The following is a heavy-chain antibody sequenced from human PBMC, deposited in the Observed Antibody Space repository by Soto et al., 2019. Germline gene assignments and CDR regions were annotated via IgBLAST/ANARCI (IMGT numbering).Heavy chain of an antibody. D-gene: IGHD4-4*01. CDR3: ARDMGGDYSQERVQNWFDP. J-gene: IGHJ5*02. CDR2: IYTSGST. CDR1: GGSISSYY. Sequence: QVQLQESGPGLVKPSETLSLTCTVSGGSISSYYWSWIRQHAGKGLEWLGRIYTSGSTNYNPSLKSRVTMSVDTSKNQFSLKLSSVTAADTAVYYCARDMGGDYSQERVQNWFDPWGQGTLVTVSS. V-gene: IGHV4-4*07.